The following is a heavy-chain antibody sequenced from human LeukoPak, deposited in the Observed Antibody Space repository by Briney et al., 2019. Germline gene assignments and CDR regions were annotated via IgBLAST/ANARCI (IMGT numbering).Heavy chain of an antibody. V-gene: IGHV3-33*01. J-gene: IGHJ4*02. Sequence: GGSLRLPCAASGFTFSSYGMHWVRQAPGKGLEWVAVIWYDGSNKYYADSVKGRFTISRDNSKNTLYLQMNSLRAEDTAVYYCARALGVVSDFDYWGQGTLVTVSS. D-gene: IGHD3-3*01. CDR2: IWYDGSNK. CDR1: GFTFSSYG. CDR3: ARALGVVSDFDY.